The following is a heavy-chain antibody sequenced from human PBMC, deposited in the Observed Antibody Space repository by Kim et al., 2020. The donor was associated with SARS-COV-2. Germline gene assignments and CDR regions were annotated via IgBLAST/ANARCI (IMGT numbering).Heavy chain of an antibody. CDR3: AREDEPIGVAGKRFDY. D-gene: IGHD6-19*01. CDR2: ISPRDGRT. Sequence: ASVKVSCKTSGYTFINYYMHWVRQAPGQGLEWMAWISPRDGRTGYAQKFQGRVTMTRDTSTSTLFMEVSSLRSDDTAVYYCAREDEPIGVAGKRFDYWGLGTLVTVAS. CDR1: GYTFINYY. V-gene: IGHV1-46*01. J-gene: IGHJ4*02.